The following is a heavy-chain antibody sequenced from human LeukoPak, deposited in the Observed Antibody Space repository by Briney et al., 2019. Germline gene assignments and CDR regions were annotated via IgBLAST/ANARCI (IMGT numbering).Heavy chain of an antibody. Sequence: GALRLSCAASGFTFSSYAMSWVRQAPGKGLEWVSGISGSGASTYYADPVKGRFTISRDKSRNTLYLQVNSLRAEDTAVYYCAKGGPYSSGYPYDSWGQGSLVSVSS. CDR2: ISGSGAST. V-gene: IGHV3-23*01. D-gene: IGHD3-22*01. CDR1: GFTFSSYA. J-gene: IGHJ4*02. CDR3: AKGGPYSSGYPYDS.